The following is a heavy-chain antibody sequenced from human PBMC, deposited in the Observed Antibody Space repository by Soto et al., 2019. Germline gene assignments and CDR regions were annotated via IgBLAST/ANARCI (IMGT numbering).Heavy chain of an antibody. D-gene: IGHD6-19*01. CDR3: GKAEYSSGWGFDY. CDR2: ISYDGSNK. V-gene: IGHV3-30*18. J-gene: IGHJ4*02. CDR1: GFTFSSYG. Sequence: QVQLVESGGGVVQPGRSLRLSCAASGFTFSSYGMHWVRQAPGKGLEWVAVISYDGSNKYYADSVKGRITISRDNSKNTLELHMNSLRADVIAGEYCGKAEYSSGWGFDYWGQGNLGTVS.